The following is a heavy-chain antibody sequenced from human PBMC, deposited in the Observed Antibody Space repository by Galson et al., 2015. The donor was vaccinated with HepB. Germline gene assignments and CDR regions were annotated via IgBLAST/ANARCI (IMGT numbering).Heavy chain of an antibody. V-gene: IGHV1-69*06. CDR1: GGTFSSYA. D-gene: IGHD3-3*01. J-gene: IGHJ6*02. CDR2: IIPIFGTA. CDR3: ARKDYDFWSGFASDTKPRYYYYGMDV. Sequence: SVKVSCKASGGTFSSYAISWVRQAPGQGLEWMGGIIPIFGTANYAQKFQGRVTITADKSTSTAYMELSSLRSEDTALYYCARKDYDFWSGFASDTKPRYYYYGMDVWGQGTTVTASS.